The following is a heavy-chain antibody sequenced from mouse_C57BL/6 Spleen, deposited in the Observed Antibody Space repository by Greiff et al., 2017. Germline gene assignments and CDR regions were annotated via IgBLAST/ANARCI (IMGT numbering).Heavy chain of an antibody. CDR1: GYAFSSSW. CDR3: ADYNYDGRPFAY. CDR2: IYPGDGDT. Sequence: VQGVESGPELVKPGASVKISCKASGYAFSSSWMNWVKQRPGKGLEWIGRIYPGDGDTNYNGKFKGKDTLTADKSSSTAYMQLSSLTSEDSAVYFCADYNYDGRPFAYWGQGTLVTVSA. J-gene: IGHJ3*01. D-gene: IGHD2-12*01. V-gene: IGHV1-82*01.